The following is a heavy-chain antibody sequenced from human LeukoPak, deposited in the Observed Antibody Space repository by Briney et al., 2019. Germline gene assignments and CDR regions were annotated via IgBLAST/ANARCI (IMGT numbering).Heavy chain of an antibody. CDR2: ISAYNGNT. V-gene: IGHV1-18*01. D-gene: IGHD6-13*01. J-gene: IGHJ5*02. Sequence: GASVKVSCKASGYTFTSYGISWVRQAPGQGLEWMGWISAYNGNTNYAQKLQGRVTMTTDTSTSTAYMELRSLRSDDTAVYYCARDVSPLAAAGITPYNWLDPWGQGTLVTVSS. CDR1: GYTFTSYG. CDR3: ARDVSPLAAAGITPYNWLDP.